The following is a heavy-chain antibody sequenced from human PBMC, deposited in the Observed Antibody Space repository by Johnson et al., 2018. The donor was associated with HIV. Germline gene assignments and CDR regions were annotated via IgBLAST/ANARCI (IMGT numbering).Heavy chain of an antibody. D-gene: IGHD5-12*01. CDR2: ISYDGSNK. CDR1: GFTFTTYA. CDR3: AKDPMVATPANAFDI. V-gene: IGHV3-30*04. Sequence: QVLLVESGGGMVQPGRSLRLSCAASGFTFTTYALHWVRRAPGKVLECVAVISYDGSNKYYADSVKGRFTISRDNSKNTLYLQMNSLRAEDTAVYYCAKDPMVATPANAFDIWGQGTMVIVSS. J-gene: IGHJ3*02.